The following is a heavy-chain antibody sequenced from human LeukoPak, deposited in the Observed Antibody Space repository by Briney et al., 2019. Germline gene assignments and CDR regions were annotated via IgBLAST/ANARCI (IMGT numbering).Heavy chain of an antibody. Sequence: GGSLRLSCAASGFTFSSYSMDWVRQAPGKGLGWVSSISSSSSYIYYADSVKGRFTISRDNAKNSLYLQMNSLRAEDTAVYYCARDLQTGTTALGYWGQGTLVTVSS. J-gene: IGHJ4*02. D-gene: IGHD1-7*01. CDR1: GFTFSSYS. V-gene: IGHV3-21*01. CDR2: ISSSSSYI. CDR3: ARDLQTGTTALGY.